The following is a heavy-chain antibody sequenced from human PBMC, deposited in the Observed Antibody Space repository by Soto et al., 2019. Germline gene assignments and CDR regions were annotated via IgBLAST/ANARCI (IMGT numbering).Heavy chain of an antibody. Sequence: WASVKVSCKASGYTFTGYYMHWVRQAPGQGLEWMGWINPNSGGTNYAQKFQGWVTMTRDTSISTAYMELSRLRSDDTAVYYCARSTKQKYYYDSSGYYDYWGQGTLVTVSS. D-gene: IGHD3-22*01. CDR2: INPNSGGT. CDR1: GYTFTGYY. V-gene: IGHV1-2*04. CDR3: ARSTKQKYYYDSSGYYDY. J-gene: IGHJ4*02.